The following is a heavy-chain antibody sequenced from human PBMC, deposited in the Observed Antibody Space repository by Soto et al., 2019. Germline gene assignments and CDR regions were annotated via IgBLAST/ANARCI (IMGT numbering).Heavy chain of an antibody. V-gene: IGHV4-30-4*01. CDR3: ARDGGPLYYGMDF. D-gene: IGHD3-10*01. J-gene: IGHJ6*02. Sequence: QVQLQESGPGLVKPSQTLSLTCTVSGDSIKRDDYYWSWIRQPPGKGLEWIGYILYSGTTYYNPSLKSRLIISLDTSKNQFSLNLTSLTAADTAVYYCARDGGPLYYGMDFWGQGPTVTVSS. CDR2: ILYSGTT. CDR1: GDSIKRDDYY.